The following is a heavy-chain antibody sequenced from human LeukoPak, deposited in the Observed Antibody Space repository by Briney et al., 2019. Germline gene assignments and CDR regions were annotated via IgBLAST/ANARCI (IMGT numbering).Heavy chain of an antibody. V-gene: IGHV1-69*13. CDR1: GGTFSSYA. Sequence: ASVKVSCKASGGTFSSYAISWVRQAPGQGLEWMGGIIPIFGTANYAQKFQGRVTITADESTSTAYMELSSLRSKDTAVYYCARASGSGYYWRNWFDPWGQGTLVTVSS. CDR2: IIPIFGTA. J-gene: IGHJ5*02. CDR3: ARASGSGYYWRNWFDP. D-gene: IGHD3-22*01.